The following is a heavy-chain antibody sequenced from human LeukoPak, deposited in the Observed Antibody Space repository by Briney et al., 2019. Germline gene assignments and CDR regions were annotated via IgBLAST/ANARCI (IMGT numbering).Heavy chain of an antibody. CDR1: GYTFTSYG. D-gene: IGHD1-26*01. CDR2: ISGYNGNT. V-gene: IGHV1-18*01. J-gene: IGHJ5*02. CDR3: ARNSGSYFVSASLGRDWFDP. Sequence: ASVKVSCKASGYTFTSYGISWVRQAPGQGLEWMGWISGYNGNTNYAQKLQGRVTMTTDTSTSTAYMELRSLRSDDTAVYYCARNSGSYFVSASLGRDWFDPWGQGTLVTVSS.